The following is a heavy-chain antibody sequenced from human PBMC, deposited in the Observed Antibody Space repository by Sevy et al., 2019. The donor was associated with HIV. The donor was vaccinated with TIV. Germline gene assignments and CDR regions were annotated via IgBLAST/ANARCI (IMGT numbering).Heavy chain of an antibody. V-gene: IGHV4-4*09. CDR2: IYNNIGST. CDR1: DDSINSYY. CDR3: ARGAVVIGTAATPVLDF. Sequence: SETLSLTCSVSDDSINSYYWSWIRQPPGKGLEWIGYIYNNIGSTSYNPSLTSRVTISVDTSKNRFSLKLTSVTAADTAVYYGARGAVVIGTAATPVLDFWGQGSLVTVSS. J-gene: IGHJ4*02. D-gene: IGHD2-2*01.